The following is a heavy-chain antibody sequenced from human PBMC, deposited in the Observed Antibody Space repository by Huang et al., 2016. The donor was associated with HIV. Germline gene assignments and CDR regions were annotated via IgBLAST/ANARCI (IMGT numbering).Heavy chain of an antibody. CDR3: ATSTPDVGAGVLRSAFDI. Sequence: QVQLVESGAELKKPGASVRVSCKVSGYTVSELSLHWVRQAPEKGLEWRGGFDPEEGETIYAQRLQGRVTMTEDTSTDTAYMELSSLRPEDTAVYYCATSTPDVGAGVLRSAFDIWGQGT. J-gene: IGHJ3*02. CDR2: FDPEEGET. D-gene: IGHD2-15*01. V-gene: IGHV1-24*01. CDR1: GYTVSELS.